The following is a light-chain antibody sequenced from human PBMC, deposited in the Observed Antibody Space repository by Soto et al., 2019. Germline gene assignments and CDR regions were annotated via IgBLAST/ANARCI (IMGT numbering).Light chain of an antibody. J-gene: IGKJ3*01. CDR2: GAS. CDR1: QSVSSSS. V-gene: IGKV3-20*01. Sequence: EIVLTQSPGTLSFSPGERATLSCRASQSVSSSSLAWYQRKPDQAPRLLIYGASSRATGIPDRFSGSGTGTVFTLTISRLEADDFIVYYCKQSGSSRPLFTFSPGTKVDIK. CDR3: KQSGSSRPLFT.